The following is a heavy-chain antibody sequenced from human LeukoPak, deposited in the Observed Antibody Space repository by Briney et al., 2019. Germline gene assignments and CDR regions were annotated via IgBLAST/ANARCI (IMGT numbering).Heavy chain of an antibody. CDR2: ISRSGSTI. V-gene: IGHV3-48*03. CDR3: ARLEGIRAYDY. J-gene: IGHJ4*02. CDR1: GFTFSSHE. Sequence: GGSLRLSCAASGFTFSSHEMNWVRQAPGKGLEWVSYISRSGSTIYYADSVKGRFTISRDNAKNPVFLQMHSLRAEDTAVYYCARLEGIRAYDYWGQGTLVIVSS. D-gene: IGHD3-10*01.